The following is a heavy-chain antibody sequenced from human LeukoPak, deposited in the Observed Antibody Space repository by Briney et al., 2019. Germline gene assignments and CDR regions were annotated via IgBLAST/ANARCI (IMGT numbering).Heavy chain of an antibody. CDR2: MNPNSGNT. V-gene: IGHV1-8*01. Sequence: ASVKVSCKASGYTFTSYDINWVRQATGQGLEWMGWMNPNSGNTGYAQKFQGRVTMTRNTSISTAYMELSSLGSEDTAVYYCARVHSRGIQPVGYWGQGTLVTVSS. CDR3: ARVHSRGIQPVGY. J-gene: IGHJ4*02. D-gene: IGHD5-18*01. CDR1: GYTFTSYD.